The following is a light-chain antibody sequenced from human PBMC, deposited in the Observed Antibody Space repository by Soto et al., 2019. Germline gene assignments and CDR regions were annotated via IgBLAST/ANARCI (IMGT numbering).Light chain of an antibody. Sequence: QSVLTQPASVSGSPGQSITISCTGTSSDVGGYNYVSWYQQHPGKAPKLMIYHVSNRPSGVSNRFSGSKSGNTASLTISGLQAEDEADYYCSSYTSSSVVFGGGTQLTVL. CDR3: SSYTSSSVV. V-gene: IGLV2-14*01. CDR2: HVS. J-gene: IGLJ2*01. CDR1: SSDVGGYNY.